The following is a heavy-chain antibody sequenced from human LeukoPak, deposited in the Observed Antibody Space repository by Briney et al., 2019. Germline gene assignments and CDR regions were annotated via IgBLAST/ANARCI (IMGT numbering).Heavy chain of an antibody. V-gene: IGHV4-59*01. CDR3: ARARLLRYFDWPIDY. D-gene: IGHD3-9*01. Sequence: PSETLSLTCTVSGGSISSYYWSWIRQPPGKGLEWIGYIYYSGSTNYNPSLKSRVTISVDTSKNQFSLKLSSVTAADTAVYYCARARLLRYFDWPIDYWGQGTLVTVSS. CDR2: IYYSGST. CDR1: GGSISSYY. J-gene: IGHJ4*02.